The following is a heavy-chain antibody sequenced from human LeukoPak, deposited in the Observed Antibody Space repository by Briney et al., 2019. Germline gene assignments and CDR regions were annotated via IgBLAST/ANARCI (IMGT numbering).Heavy chain of an antibody. Sequence: GASVKVSCKVSGYTLTELSMHWARQAPGQGLEWLGWISTYNGNTQYAQKLQGRVTMTTDTSTTTAYMELRSLRSDDTAVYYCARDYPTGFDYWGQGTLVTVSS. V-gene: IGHV1-18*01. J-gene: IGHJ4*02. CDR3: ARDYPTGFDY. CDR1: GYTLTELS. CDR2: ISTYNGNT. D-gene: IGHD7-27*01.